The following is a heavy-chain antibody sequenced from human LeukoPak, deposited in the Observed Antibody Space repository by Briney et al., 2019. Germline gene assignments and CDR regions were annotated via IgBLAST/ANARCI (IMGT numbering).Heavy chain of an antibody. CDR3: ARVAMSDSSGYCDY. J-gene: IGHJ4*02. CDR1: GFTFSSYA. D-gene: IGHD3-22*01. V-gene: IGHV3-33*01. CDR2: IWYDGSNK. Sequence: PGRSLRLSCAASGFTFSSYAMHWVRQAPGKGLEWVAVIWYDGSNKYYEDSVKGRFTISRDNSENTLYLQMNSLRAEDTALYYCARVAMSDSSGYCDYWGQGTLVTVSS.